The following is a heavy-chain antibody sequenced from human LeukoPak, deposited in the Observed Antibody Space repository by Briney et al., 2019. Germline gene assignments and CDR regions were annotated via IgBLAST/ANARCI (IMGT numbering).Heavy chain of an antibody. CDR2: INYDGSDK. V-gene: IGHV3-7*01. CDR3: VRLEVTIPDSY. D-gene: IGHD2-21*02. J-gene: IGHJ4*02. CDR1: GFTFSSYA. Sequence: GGSLRLSCAASGFTFSSYAMHWVRQAPGKGLEWMANINYDGSDKYYVDSVKGRFTISRDNAKNSLYLQMNSLRVEDTAVYYCVRLEVTIPDSYWGQGTLVTVSS.